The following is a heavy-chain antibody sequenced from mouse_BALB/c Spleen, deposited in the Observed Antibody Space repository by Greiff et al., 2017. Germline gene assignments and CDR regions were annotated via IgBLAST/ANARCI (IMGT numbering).Heavy chain of an antibody. J-gene: IGHJ4*01. V-gene: IGHV14-3*02. D-gene: IGHD2-10*01. Sequence: VQLQQSGSELVKPGASVKLSCTASGFNIKDTYMHWVKQRPEQGLEWIGRIDPANGNTKYDPKFQGQATITADTSSNTAYLKLSSLTSEDTAVYYCASPTYYGNYGYYAMDYWGQGTSVTVSS. CDR3: ASPTYYGNYGYYAMDY. CDR2: IDPANGNT. CDR1: GFNIKDTY.